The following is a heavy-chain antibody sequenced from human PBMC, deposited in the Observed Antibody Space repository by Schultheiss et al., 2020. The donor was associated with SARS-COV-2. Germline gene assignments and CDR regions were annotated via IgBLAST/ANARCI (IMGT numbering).Heavy chain of an antibody. V-gene: IGHV2-70*11. CDR3: ARMRRDSSSPLLYYFDY. Sequence: SGPTLVKPTQTVTLTCTFSGFSLSTSGMCVSWIRQPPGKALEWLARIDWDDDKYYNTSLKTRLTISKDTSKNQVVLTITNMDPVYTATYYCARMRRDSSSPLLYYFDYWGQGTLVTVSS. D-gene: IGHD6-6*01. CDR1: GFSLSTSGMC. CDR2: IDWDDDK. J-gene: IGHJ4*02.